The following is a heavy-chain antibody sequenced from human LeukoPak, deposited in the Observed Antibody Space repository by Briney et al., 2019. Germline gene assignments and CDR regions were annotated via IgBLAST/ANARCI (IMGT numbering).Heavy chain of an antibody. J-gene: IGHJ6*02. CDR3: ARDIVVVPAATFSSGWYSYYYGMDV. Sequence: ASVKVPCKASGYTFTSYGISWVRQAPGQGLEWMGWISAYNGNTNYAQKLRGRVTMTTDTSTSTAYMELRSLRSDDTAVYYCARDIVVVPAATFSSGWYSYYYGMDVWGQGTTVTVSS. CDR2: ISAYNGNT. V-gene: IGHV1-18*01. D-gene: IGHD2-2*01. CDR1: GYTFTSYG.